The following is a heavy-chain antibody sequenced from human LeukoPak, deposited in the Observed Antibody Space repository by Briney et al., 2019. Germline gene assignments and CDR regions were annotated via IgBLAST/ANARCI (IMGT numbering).Heavy chain of an antibody. V-gene: IGHV1-2*06. CDR2: INPNSGAT. CDR1: GYIFSGYY. CDR3: ARALLDSGSYSNNWFDP. J-gene: IGHJ5*02. Sequence: ASVKVSCKASGYIFSGYYMHWLRQAPGQGLEWMGRINPNSGATNYAQKFQGRVTVTRDTAINTAYMELTSLRSDDTAVYYCARALLDSGSYSNNWFDPWGQGTLVTVSS. D-gene: IGHD3-10*01.